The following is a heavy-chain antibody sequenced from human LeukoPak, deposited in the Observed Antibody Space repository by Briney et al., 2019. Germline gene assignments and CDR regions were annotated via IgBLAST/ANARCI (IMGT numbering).Heavy chain of an antibody. D-gene: IGHD1-26*01. CDR3: ARHDMDVAGGGLDYFDY. CDR1: GGSISRYY. CDR2: IYYSGST. V-gene: IGHV4-59*08. J-gene: IGHJ4*02. Sequence: SETLPLTCTVSGGSISRYYWGWIRQPPGKGLAWIGYIYYSGSTNYNPSLKSRVTISVDRSKNQFSLNLSSATAADTAVYYCARHDMDVAGGGLDYFDYWGQGTLVTVSS.